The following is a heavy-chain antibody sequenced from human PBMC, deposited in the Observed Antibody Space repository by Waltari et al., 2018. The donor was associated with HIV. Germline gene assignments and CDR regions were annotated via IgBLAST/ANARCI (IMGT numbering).Heavy chain of an antibody. CDR1: GFTFSSYG. D-gene: IGHD2-2*01. J-gene: IGHJ4*02. CDR3: ARDSPAFSRGTEELDY. V-gene: IGHV3-33*01. CDR2: IWHDANNQ. Sequence: QVQLVESGGGVVQPGKSLRLSCAASGFTFSSYGRKGVRQAPGKGLEWVAVIWHDANNQYYADSVQGRFTISRDNSKNTLYLQMNSLRAEDTALYYCARDSPAFSRGTEELDYWGQGTLVTVSS.